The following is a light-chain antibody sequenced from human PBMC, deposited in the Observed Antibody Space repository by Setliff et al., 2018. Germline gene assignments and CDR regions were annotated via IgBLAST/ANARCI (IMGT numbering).Light chain of an antibody. CDR1: TGAVTSGHY. V-gene: IGLV7-46*01. CDR3: LLSYSGALVV. Sequence: QAVVTQEPSLTVSPGGTVTLTCGSSTGAVTSGHYPYWFQQKPGQAPRTLIYDTSNKHSWTPARFSGSLLGGKAALTLSGAQPEDEAEYYCLLSYSGALVVFGGGTKVPS. CDR2: DTS. J-gene: IGLJ2*01.